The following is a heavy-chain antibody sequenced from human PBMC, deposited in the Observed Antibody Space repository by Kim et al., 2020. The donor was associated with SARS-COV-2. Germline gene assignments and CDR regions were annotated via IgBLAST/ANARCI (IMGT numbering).Heavy chain of an antibody. V-gene: IGHV3-30*04. CDR2: ISYDGSNK. CDR3: ARSGHYYYGMDV. Sequence: GGSLRLSCAASGFTFSSYAMHWVRQAPGKGLEWVAVISYDGSNKYYADSVKGRFTISRDNSKNTLYLQMNSLRAEDTAVYYCARSGHYYYGMDVWGQGTT. J-gene: IGHJ6*02. CDR1: GFTFSSYA.